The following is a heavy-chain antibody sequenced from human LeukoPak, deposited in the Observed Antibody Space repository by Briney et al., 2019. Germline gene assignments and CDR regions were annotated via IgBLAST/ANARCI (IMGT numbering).Heavy chain of an antibody. CDR1: GFTFSSYE. D-gene: IGHD3-10*02. J-gene: IGHJ6*04. CDR3: AELGITMIGVV. CDR2: ISSSGSTI. V-gene: IGHV3-48*03. Sequence: PGGSLRLSCAASGFTFSSYEMNWVRQVPGKGLEWVSYISSSGSTIYYADSVKGRFTISRDNAKNSLYLQMNSLRAEDTAVYYCAELGITMIGVVWGKGTTVTISS.